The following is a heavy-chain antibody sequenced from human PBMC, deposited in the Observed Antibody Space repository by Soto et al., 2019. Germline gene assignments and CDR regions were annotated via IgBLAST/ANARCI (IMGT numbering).Heavy chain of an antibody. D-gene: IGHD6-19*01. CDR1: GFSLSTSGVG. Sequence: QITLKESGPTLVKPTQTLTLTCTFSGFSLSTSGVGVGWIRQPPGKALEWLALIYWDDDERYSPSLKSRLTIAKDTSKNQVVLTMTNMDPVDTATYYCAHTTSKYTTGWYWDYWGQGTLVTVSS. V-gene: IGHV2-5*02. CDR3: AHTTSKYTTGWYWDY. CDR2: IYWDDDE. J-gene: IGHJ4*02.